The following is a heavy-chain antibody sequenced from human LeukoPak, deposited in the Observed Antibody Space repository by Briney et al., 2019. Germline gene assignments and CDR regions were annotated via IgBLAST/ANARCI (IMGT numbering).Heavy chain of an antibody. V-gene: IGHV4-34*01. Sequence: SETLSLTCAVYGGSFSGYYWSWIRQPPGKGLEWIGEINHSGSTNYNPSLKSRVTISVDTSKNQFSLKLSSVTAAGTAVYYCARLGVRGVGYWGQGTLVTVSS. CDR1: GGSFSGYY. CDR2: INHSGST. CDR3: ARLGVRGVGY. D-gene: IGHD3-10*01. J-gene: IGHJ4*02.